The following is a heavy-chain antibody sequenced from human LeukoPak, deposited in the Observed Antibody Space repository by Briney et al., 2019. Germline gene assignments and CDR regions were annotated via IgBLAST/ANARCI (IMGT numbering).Heavy chain of an antibody. CDR3: ARRYDYVCGSYRSGAFDI. J-gene: IGHJ3*02. CDR1: GYSFTSYW. V-gene: IGHV5-51*01. Sequence: GESLKISCKGSGYSFTSYWIGWVRQMPGKGLEWMGIIYPGDSDTRYSPSFQGQVTISADKSISTAYLQWSSLKASDTAMYYCARRYDYVCGSYRSGAFDIWGQGTMVTVSS. CDR2: IYPGDSDT. D-gene: IGHD3-16*02.